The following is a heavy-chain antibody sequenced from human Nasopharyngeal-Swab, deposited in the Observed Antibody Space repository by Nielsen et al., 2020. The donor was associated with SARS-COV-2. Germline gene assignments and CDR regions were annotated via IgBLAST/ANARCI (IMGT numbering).Heavy chain of an antibody. J-gene: IGHJ6*02. Sequence: ASVKVSCKASGYTFTSYGISWVRQAPGQGLEWMGWISAYNGNTNYAQKLQGRVTMTTDTSTSTAYMELRSLRSEDTAVYYCARGGIGAARPPNYYYYGMDVWGQGTTVTVSS. V-gene: IGHV1-18*01. D-gene: IGHD6-6*01. CDR1: GYTFTSYG. CDR2: ISAYNGNT. CDR3: ARGGIGAARPPNYYYYGMDV.